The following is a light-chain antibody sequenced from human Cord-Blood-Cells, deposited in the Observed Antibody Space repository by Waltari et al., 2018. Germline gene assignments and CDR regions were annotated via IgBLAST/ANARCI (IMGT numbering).Light chain of an antibody. J-gene: IGKJ1*01. CDR3: QQYNSYSRT. CDR1: QSISSW. Sequence: DIQMTQSPSTLSASVGERVTITCRASQSISSWLAWYQQKPGKAPKLLIYKASSFESGVPSRFSGSGSGTEFTLTISSLQPDDFATYYCQQYNSYSRTFGQGTKVEIK. CDR2: KAS. V-gene: IGKV1-5*03.